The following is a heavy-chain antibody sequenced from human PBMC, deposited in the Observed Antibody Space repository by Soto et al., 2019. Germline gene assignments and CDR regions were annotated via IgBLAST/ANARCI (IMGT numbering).Heavy chain of an antibody. Sequence: QLQLQESGPGLVKPSQTLSLTCTVSGGSINNGRFYWGWIRQPPGKGLEWIGYVYFTGTTYLNPSLKSRINVSFETSKNQFSLKLSSVTAADTAVYYCVRGYYYGSGSLHWFDPWGQGTLVTVSS. CDR2: VYFTGTT. CDR1: GGSINNGRFY. D-gene: IGHD3-10*01. CDR3: VRGYYYGSGSLHWFDP. V-gene: IGHV4-30-4*01. J-gene: IGHJ5*02.